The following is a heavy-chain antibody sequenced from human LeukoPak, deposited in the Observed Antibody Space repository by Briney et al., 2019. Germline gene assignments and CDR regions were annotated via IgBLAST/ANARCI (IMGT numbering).Heavy chain of an antibody. V-gene: IGHV4-59*01. CDR2: IYSTGGTSGST. J-gene: IGHJ3*02. D-gene: IGHD2-2*01. CDR3: ARYRAFDI. Sequence: SETLSLTCTVSGGSISSYYWSWIRQPPGMGLEWIGYIYSTGGTSGSTNYNPSLKSRVTISVDTSKNQFSLKMSSVTAADTAVYYCARYRAFDIWGQGTMVTVSS. CDR1: GGSISSYY.